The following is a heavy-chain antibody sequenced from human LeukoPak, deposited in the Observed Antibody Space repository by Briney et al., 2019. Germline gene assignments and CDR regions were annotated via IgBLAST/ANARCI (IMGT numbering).Heavy chain of an antibody. Sequence: SETLSLTCTVSGGSISNYYWSWIRQPAGKGLEWIGRIYTSGSTNYNPSLKSRVTMSVDTSKNQFSLKLSSVTAADTAVYYCTRDNSISRFYSWGRGTLVTVSS. V-gene: IGHV4-4*07. D-gene: IGHD6-13*01. CDR3: TRDNSISRFYS. CDR1: GGSISNYY. J-gene: IGHJ5*02. CDR2: IYTSGST.